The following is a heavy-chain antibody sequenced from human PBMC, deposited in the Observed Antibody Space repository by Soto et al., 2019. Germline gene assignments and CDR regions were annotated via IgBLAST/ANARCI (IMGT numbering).Heavy chain of an antibody. CDR2: INHSGST. CDR1: GGSFSGYY. D-gene: IGHD3-22*01. Sequence: PSETLSLTCAVYGGSFSGYYWSWIRQPPGKGLEWIGEINHSGSTNYNPSLKSRVTISVDTSKNQFSLKLSSVTAADTAVYYCARGRYFYYDSSGYYLNYWGQGTLVTVSS. V-gene: IGHV4-34*01. J-gene: IGHJ4*02. CDR3: ARGRYFYYDSSGYYLNY.